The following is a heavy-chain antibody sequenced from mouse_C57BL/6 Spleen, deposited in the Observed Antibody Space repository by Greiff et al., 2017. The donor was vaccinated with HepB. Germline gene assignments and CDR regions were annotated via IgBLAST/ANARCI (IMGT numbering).Heavy chain of an antibody. V-gene: IGHV1-76*01. Sequence: QVQLKESGAELVRPGASVKLSCKASGYTFTDYYINWVKQRPGQGLEWIARIYPGSGNTYYNEKFKGKATLTAEKSSSTAYMQLSSLTSEDSAVYFCARRDYDYDNWFAYWGQGTLVTVSA. D-gene: IGHD2-4*01. CDR3: ARRDYDYDNWFAY. CDR1: GYTFTDYY. CDR2: IYPGSGNT. J-gene: IGHJ3*01.